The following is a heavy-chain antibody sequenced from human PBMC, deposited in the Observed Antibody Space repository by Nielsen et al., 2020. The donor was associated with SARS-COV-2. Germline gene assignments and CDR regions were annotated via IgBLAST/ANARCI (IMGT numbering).Heavy chain of an antibody. V-gene: IGHV1-18*04. Sequence: ASVKVSCKASGYTFTKYGISWVRQAPGQGLEWMGWISGNSVSAKYVKKFLGRVIMNSDTSTSTAYLEVRSLRSDDTAVYYCASSAPPSGFNWFDPWGQGTLVTVSS. CDR3: ASSAPPSGFNWFDP. CDR2: ISGNSVSA. D-gene: IGHD3-22*01. CDR1: GYTFTKYG. J-gene: IGHJ5*02.